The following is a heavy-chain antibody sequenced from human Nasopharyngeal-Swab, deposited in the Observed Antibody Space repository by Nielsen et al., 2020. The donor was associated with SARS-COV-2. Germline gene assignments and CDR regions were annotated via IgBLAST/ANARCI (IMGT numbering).Heavy chain of an antibody. D-gene: IGHD6-19*01. Sequence: SETLSLTCAVYGGSFSGYYWSWIRQPPGKGLEWIGEINHSGSTNYNPSLKSRVTISVDTSKNQFSLKLSSVTAADTAVYYCARGRGGVAGTGFVDYWGQGTLVTVSS. CDR2: INHSGST. J-gene: IGHJ4*02. V-gene: IGHV4-34*01. CDR1: GGSFSGYY. CDR3: ARGRGGVAGTGFVDY.